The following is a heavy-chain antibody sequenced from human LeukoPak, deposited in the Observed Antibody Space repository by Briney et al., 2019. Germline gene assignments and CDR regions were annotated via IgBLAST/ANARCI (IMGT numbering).Heavy chain of an antibody. Sequence: SETLSLTCTVSGGSISSYYWSWIRQPPGKGLEWIGYIYYSGTTNYNPSLKSRVTISVDTSKNQFSLKLSSVTAADTAVYYCARGQDYYDSGVLGYWGQGTLVTVSS. V-gene: IGHV4-59*01. CDR1: GGSISSYY. D-gene: IGHD3-22*01. J-gene: IGHJ4*02. CDR3: ARGQDYYDSGVLGY. CDR2: IYYSGTT.